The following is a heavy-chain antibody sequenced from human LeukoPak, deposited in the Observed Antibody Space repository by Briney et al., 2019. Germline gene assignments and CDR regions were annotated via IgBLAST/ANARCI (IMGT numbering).Heavy chain of an antibody. CDR1: GFTFSSFA. CDR2: ISGSGDST. V-gene: IGHV3-23*01. CDR3: AREARSHDSTDY. Sequence: GGSLRLSCAASGFTFSSFALSWVRQAPGKGLEWVSSISGSGDSTYYMESVKGRFTISRDNSENTLYLQMNSLRADDTAVYYCAREARSHDSTDYWGQGTLVTVSS. D-gene: IGHD3-22*01. J-gene: IGHJ4*02.